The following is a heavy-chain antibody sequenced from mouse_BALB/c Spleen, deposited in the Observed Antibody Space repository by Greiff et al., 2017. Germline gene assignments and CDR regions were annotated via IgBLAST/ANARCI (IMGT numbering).Heavy chain of an antibody. D-gene: IGHD1-1*01. J-gene: IGHJ1*01. V-gene: IGHV1S22*01. CDR3: TRGGSSVYWYFDV. CDR1: GYTFTSFW. Sequence: LQQPGSELVRPGASVKLSCKASGYTFTSFWMHWVKQRPGQGLEWIGNIYPGSGSTNYDEKFKSKATLTVDTSSSTAYMQLSSLTSEDSAVCYCTRGGSSVYWYFDVWGAGTTVTVSS. CDR2: IYPGSGST.